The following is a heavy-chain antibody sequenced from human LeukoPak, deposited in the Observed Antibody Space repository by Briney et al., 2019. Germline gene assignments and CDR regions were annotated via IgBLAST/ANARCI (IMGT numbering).Heavy chain of an antibody. CDR3: ARGHVVVVAAPYYYYYMDV. CDR2: MSPNSGNT. V-gene: IGHV1-8*03. Sequence: ASVKVSCKASGYTFTSYDINWVRQATGQGLEWMGWMSPNSGNTGYAQKFQGRVTISRNTSISTAYMELSSLRSEDTAVYYCARGHVVVVAAPYYYYYMDVWGKGTTVTVSS. CDR1: GYTFTSYD. J-gene: IGHJ6*03. D-gene: IGHD2-15*01.